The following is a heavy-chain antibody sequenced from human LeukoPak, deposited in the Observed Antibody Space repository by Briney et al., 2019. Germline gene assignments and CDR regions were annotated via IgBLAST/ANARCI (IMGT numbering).Heavy chain of an antibody. V-gene: IGHV3-74*01. CDR3: ARGQGGYSSSWSDY. D-gene: IGHD6-13*01. CDR2: INSDGTST. CDR1: GFTISTYW. Sequence: PGGSLRLSCAASGFTISTYWMDWVRQAPGKGLVWVSRINSDGTSTAYVDSVKGRFTISKDNAKNTLYLQLNSLRAEDTAVYYCARGQGGYSSSWSDYWGQGTLVTISS. J-gene: IGHJ4*02.